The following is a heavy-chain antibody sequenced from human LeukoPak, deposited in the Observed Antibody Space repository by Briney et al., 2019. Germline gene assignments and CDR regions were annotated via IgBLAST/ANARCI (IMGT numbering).Heavy chain of an antibody. J-gene: IGHJ3*02. CDR1: GGSISSYY. CDR3: ARGGWLFPSDAFDI. Sequence: SGTLSLTCTVSGGSISSYYWSWIRQPPGKGLEWIGYIYYSGSTNYNPSLKSRVTISVDTSKNQFSLKLSSVTAADTAVYYCARGGWLFPSDAFDIRGQGTMVTVSS. CDR2: IYYSGST. V-gene: IGHV4-59*01. D-gene: IGHD3-22*01.